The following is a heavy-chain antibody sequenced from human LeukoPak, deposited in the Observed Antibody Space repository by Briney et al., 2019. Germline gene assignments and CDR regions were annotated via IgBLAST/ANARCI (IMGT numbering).Heavy chain of an antibody. CDR1: GGSISSYH. CDR3: ANLDMATISLDY. V-gene: IGHV4-59*01. Sequence: PSETLSLTCTVSGGSISSYHWSWIRQPPGKGLQWIGFIYSSGSTNYNPSLKSRVTISLDTSKNQFSLRVSSVTSADTAVYYCANLDMATISLDYWGQGTLVTVSS. CDR2: IYSSGST. D-gene: IGHD5-24*01. J-gene: IGHJ4*02.